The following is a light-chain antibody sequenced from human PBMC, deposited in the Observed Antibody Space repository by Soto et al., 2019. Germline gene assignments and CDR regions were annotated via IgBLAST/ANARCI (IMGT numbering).Light chain of an antibody. J-gene: IGLJ1*01. CDR1: SSDVGGYTY. Sequence: QSVLTQPASVSRSPGQSIAIFCTGTSSDVGGYTYVSWYQQHPGKAPKLIIYDVSNRPSGVSNRFSGSKSGNTASLTISGLQAEDEADYYCSSYTTSSTLYVFGSGTKVTV. CDR3: SSYTTSSTLYV. V-gene: IGLV2-14*03. CDR2: DVS.